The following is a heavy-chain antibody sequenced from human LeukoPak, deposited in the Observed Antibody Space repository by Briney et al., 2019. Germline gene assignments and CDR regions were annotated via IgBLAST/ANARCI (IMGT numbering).Heavy chain of an antibody. D-gene: IGHD6-25*01. CDR3: AGTDSSGY. Sequence: SETLSLTCTVSGGSISSSSYYWGWIRQPPGKGLEWIGSIYYSGSTYYNPSLKSRVTISVDTSKNQFSLKLSSVTAADTAVYYCAGTDSSGYWGQGTLVTVSS. V-gene: IGHV4-39*07. CDR1: GGSISSSSYY. J-gene: IGHJ4*02. CDR2: IYYSGST.